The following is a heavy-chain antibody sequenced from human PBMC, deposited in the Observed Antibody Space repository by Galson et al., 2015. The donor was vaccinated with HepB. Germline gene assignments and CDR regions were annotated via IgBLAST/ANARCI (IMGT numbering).Heavy chain of an antibody. J-gene: IGHJ4*02. D-gene: IGHD4/OR15-4a*01. V-gene: IGHV1-18*04. CDR1: GYTFTTNG. Sequence: SVKVSCKASGYTFTTNGISWVRQAPGQGLEWMGWISANSGNTKYAQNLQGRVTLTRDTSTRTAYLELRILRSDDTAAYYCERDRDYRFDYWGQGTLVTVSS. CDR3: ERDRDYRFDY. CDR2: ISANSGNT.